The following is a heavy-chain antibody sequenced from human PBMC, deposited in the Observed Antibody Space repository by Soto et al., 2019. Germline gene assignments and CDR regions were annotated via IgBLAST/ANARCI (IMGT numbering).Heavy chain of an antibody. J-gene: IGHJ5*02. Sequence: QVQLVQSGAEVKKPGASVKVSCKASGYTFSTYGFSWVRQAPGQGLEWMGWIGAYNDDTNYAQNFQGRVTMTTDTSTTTSYMELRNLRPDDTAVYFCARDWRGAEGFDPWDQGTLVTVSS. D-gene: IGHD3-3*01. V-gene: IGHV1-18*01. CDR3: ARDWRGAEGFDP. CDR2: IGAYNDDT. CDR1: GYTFSTYG.